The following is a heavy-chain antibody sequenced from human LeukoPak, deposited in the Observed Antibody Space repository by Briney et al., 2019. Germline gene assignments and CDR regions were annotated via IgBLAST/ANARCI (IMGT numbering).Heavy chain of an antibody. CDR3: VRDHNWAFDF. Sequence: GGSLRLSCVASGFTFSDYSMNWVRQAPGKGLEWVSYIRFRDSTIYYADSVKGRFTISSDGAQNSLYLQMNTLRAEDTAVYYCVRDHNWAFDFWGQGTLVTVSS. D-gene: IGHD1-20*01. V-gene: IGHV3-48*01. CDR1: GFTFSDYS. J-gene: IGHJ4*02. CDR2: IRFRDSTI.